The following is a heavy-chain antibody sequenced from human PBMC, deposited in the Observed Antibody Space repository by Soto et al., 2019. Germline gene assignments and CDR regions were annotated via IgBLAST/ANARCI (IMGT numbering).Heavy chain of an antibody. J-gene: IGHJ4*02. CDR2: TGSGGRGE. Sequence: QVQLVESGGGVVQPGTSLRLSCAASGFTFSHYGIHWVRQAPGKGLEWVALTGSGGRGENYADSVRGRFTVSRDNSKTTVYLQMNSLRVEDTAVYYCAKDDDTSSHFSLLDFRGQGTLVTVSS. CDR1: GFTFSHYG. D-gene: IGHD3-22*01. V-gene: IGHV3-33*06. CDR3: AKDDDTSSHFSLLDF.